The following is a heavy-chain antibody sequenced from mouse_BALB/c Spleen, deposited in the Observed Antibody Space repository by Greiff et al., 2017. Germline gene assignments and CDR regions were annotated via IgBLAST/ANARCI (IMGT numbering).Heavy chain of an antibody. CDR1: GFSLTSYG. Sequence: QVQLQQSGPGLVQPSQSLSITCTVSGFSLTSYGVHWVRQSPGKGLEWLGVIWSGGSTDYDAAFISRLSISKDNSKSQVFFKMNSLQANDTAIYYCARNWPYYYGSSYEGWYFDVWGAGTTVTVSS. CDR3: ARNWPYYYGSSYEGWYFDV. V-gene: IGHV2-2*02. J-gene: IGHJ1*01. D-gene: IGHD1-1*01. CDR2: IWSGGST.